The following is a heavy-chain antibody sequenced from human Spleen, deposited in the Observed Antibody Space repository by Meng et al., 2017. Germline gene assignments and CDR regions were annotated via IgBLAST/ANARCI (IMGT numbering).Heavy chain of an antibody. CDR1: DYTFTGYG. J-gene: IGHJ4*02. D-gene: IGHD6-6*01. Sequence: QVQPVQSGPEVKKPGASVKVSCKASDYTFTGYGVSWVRQAPGQGLEWMAWLGAHDGDTSHAPKFQGRVTVSADRPTATAYMELRSLRSDDTAFYYCARDRQYSLVSWGQGTLVTVYS. CDR2: LGAHDGDT. V-gene: IGHV1-18*01. CDR3: ARDRQYSLVS.